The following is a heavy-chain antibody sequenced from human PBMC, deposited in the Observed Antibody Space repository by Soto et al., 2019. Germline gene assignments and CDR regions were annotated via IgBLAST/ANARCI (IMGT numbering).Heavy chain of an antibody. CDR2: ISWDGGST. D-gene: IGHD6-13*01. CDR1: GFPFEVFT. V-gene: IGHV3-43*01. Sequence: EVQLVESGGVVVQPGGSWRLSFAASGFPFEVFTLPWFGQARGKGLEGVSLISWDGGSTYYADSVKGRFTISRDNSKNSLYLQMNSLRTEDTALYYCAIGVAAAGTVDYWGQGTLVTVSS. CDR3: AIGVAAAGTVDY. J-gene: IGHJ4*02.